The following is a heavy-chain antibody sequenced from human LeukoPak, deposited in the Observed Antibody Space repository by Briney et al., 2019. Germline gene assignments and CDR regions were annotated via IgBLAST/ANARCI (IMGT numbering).Heavy chain of an antibody. CDR1: GYTFTSYG. J-gene: IGHJ4*02. CDR3: ARDVTMIVVVSPAY. Sequence: SVKVSCKASGYTFTSYGISWVRQAPGQGLEWMGWISAYNGNTNYAQKLQGRVTMTTDTSTSTAYMELRSLRSDDTAVYYCARDVTMIVVVSPAYWGQGTLVTVSS. D-gene: IGHD3-22*01. CDR2: ISAYNGNT. V-gene: IGHV1-18*01.